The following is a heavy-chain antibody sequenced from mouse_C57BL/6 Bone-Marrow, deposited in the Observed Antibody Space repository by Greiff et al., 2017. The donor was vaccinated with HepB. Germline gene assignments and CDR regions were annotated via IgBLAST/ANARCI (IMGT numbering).Heavy chain of an antibody. D-gene: IGHD2-3*01. CDR2: ISSGGSYT. Sequence: EVMLVESGGDLLKPGGSLKLPCAASGFTFSSYAMSWVRQTPDKRLEWVATISSGGSYTYYPDSVKGRFTISRDNAKNTLYLQMSSLKSEDTAMYYCARHGWSWFAYWGQGTLVTVSA. J-gene: IGHJ3*01. CDR1: GFTFSSYA. CDR3: ARHGWSWFAY. V-gene: IGHV5-6*01.